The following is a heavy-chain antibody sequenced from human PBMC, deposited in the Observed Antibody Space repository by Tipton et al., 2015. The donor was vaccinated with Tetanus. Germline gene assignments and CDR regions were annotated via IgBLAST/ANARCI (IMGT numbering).Heavy chain of an antibody. CDR2: IYYSGTT. CDR1: GGPIISGTPY. V-gene: IGHV4-39*01. CDR3: ARQADNWFDP. J-gene: IGHJ5*02. Sequence: LRLSCTVSGGPIISGTPYWGWIRQFPGKGLEWIGNIYYSGTTYYNSPLKSRVTISLDTSKNHLSLKMTSVTAADTAVYYCARQADNWFDPWGQGTLVVVSS.